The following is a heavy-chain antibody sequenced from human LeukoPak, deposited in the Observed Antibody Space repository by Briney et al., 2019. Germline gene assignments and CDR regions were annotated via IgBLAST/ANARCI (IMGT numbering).Heavy chain of an antibody. CDR2: ISAYNGNT. CDR3: ARDPVTARYYGMDV. D-gene: IGHD2-21*02. J-gene: IGHJ6*02. CDR1: GYTFTSCG. V-gene: IGHV1-18*01. Sequence: ASVKVSCKASGYTFTSCGIRWVRQAPGQGLEWMGWISAYNGNTNYAQKLQGRVTVTTDTSTSTAYMELRSLRSDDTAVYYCARDPVTARYYGMDVWGQGTTVTVSS.